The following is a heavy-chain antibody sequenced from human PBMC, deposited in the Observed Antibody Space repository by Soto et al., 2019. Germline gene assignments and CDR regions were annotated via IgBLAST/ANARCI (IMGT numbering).Heavy chain of an antibody. J-gene: IGHJ6*02. CDR2: ISYDGSKK. V-gene: IGHV3-30-3*01. CDR3: AREQYSSTRPYYYGMDV. D-gene: IGHD6-13*01. Sequence: VAVISYDGSKKYYADSVKGRFTISRDNSKNTLYLQINSLSAEDTAVYYCAREQYSSTRPYYYGMDVWGQGTTVTFSS.